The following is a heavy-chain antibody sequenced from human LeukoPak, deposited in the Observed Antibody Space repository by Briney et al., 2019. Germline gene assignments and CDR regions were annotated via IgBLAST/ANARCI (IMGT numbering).Heavy chain of an antibody. D-gene: IGHD5-12*01. J-gene: IGHJ4*02. Sequence: GASGTVSFTCSGYTFTFYYMHWVRQAPGQGQGWMWWINPDNGGTNYAQKFQGRVTMTTDMSISTAYMELSRLTSDDTAVYYCARDPSNSGYDYLYYFDYWGQGTPVTVPS. V-gene: IGHV1-2*02. CDR2: INPDNGGT. CDR3: ARDPSNSGYDYLYYFDY. CDR1: GYTFTFYY.